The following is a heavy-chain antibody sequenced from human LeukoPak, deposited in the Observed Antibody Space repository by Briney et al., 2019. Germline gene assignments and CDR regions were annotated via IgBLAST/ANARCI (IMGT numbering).Heavy chain of an antibody. Sequence: KTSETLSLTCTVSGGSISSGGYSWSWIRQHPGKGLEWIGYIYYSGSTYYNPSLKSRVTISVDTSKNQFSLKLSSVTAADTAVYYCARVRGQMVTNYDILTGYYIPPSTYYYYGMDVWGQGTTVTVSS. CDR3: ARVRGQMVTNYDILTGYYIPPSTYYYYGMDV. D-gene: IGHD3-9*01. CDR2: IYYSGST. J-gene: IGHJ6*02. CDR1: GGSISSGGYS. V-gene: IGHV4-31*03.